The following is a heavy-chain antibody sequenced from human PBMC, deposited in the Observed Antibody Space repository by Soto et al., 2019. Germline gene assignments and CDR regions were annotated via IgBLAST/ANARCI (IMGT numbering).Heavy chain of an antibody. D-gene: IGHD3-10*01. CDR1: GYNFTSYG. J-gene: IGHJ3*02. CDR2: ISAYNGNT. V-gene: IGHV1-18*01. Sequence: ASVKVSCKASGYNFTSYGISWVRQAPGQGLEWMGWISAYNGNTNYAQKLQGRVTMTTDTSTSTAYMELRSLRSDDTAVYYCARDFYGSGSYYAFDIWGQGTMVTVSS. CDR3: ARDFYGSGSYYAFDI.